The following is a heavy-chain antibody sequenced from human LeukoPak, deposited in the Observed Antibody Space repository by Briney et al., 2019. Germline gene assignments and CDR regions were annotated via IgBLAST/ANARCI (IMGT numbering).Heavy chain of an antibody. D-gene: IGHD3-16*02. CDR1: GFTFTNAW. CDR2: IRSKTDGGTT. Sequence: GGSLRLSCAASGFTFTNAWMSWVRQAPGKGLERVGRIRSKTDGGTTDYAAPVKGRFTISRDDSKNTLYLQMNSLKTEDTAVYYCTTEDYDYVWGSYRHDYWGQGTLVTVSS. J-gene: IGHJ4*02. CDR3: TTEDYDYVWGSYRHDY. V-gene: IGHV3-15*01.